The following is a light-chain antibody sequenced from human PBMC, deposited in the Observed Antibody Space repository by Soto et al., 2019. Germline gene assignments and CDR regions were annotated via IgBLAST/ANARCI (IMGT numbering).Light chain of an antibody. CDR1: QSVSSK. CDR3: QQYGSSPRT. Sequence: EIVLTQSPATLSLSPGERATLSCRARQSVSSKLAWYQQKPGQAPRLLIYXXXXRATGIPDRFSGSGAXTDFTXXIXXLEPEDFAVYHCQQYGSSPRTFGQGTK. V-gene: IGKV3-20*01. CDR2: XXX. J-gene: IGKJ1*01.